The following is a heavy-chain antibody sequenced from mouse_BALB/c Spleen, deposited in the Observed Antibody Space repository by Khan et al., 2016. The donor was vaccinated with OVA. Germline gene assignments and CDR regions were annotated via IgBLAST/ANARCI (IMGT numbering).Heavy chain of an antibody. V-gene: IGHV3-2*02. CDR1: GYSITTDYA. Sequence: EVQLQESGPGLVKPSQSLSLTCTVTGYSITTDYAWNWIRQFPGNKLEWMGYISYSGSTSYHPSLKSRFSIIRDTSKNQFFLQLNSVTTEDTATYFCARRDYYGHWDFDVWGAGTTVTVSS. CDR2: ISYSGST. J-gene: IGHJ1*01. CDR3: ARRDYYGHWDFDV. D-gene: IGHD1-1*01.